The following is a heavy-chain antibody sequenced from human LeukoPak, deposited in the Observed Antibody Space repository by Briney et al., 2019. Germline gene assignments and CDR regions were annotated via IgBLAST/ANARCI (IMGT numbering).Heavy chain of an antibody. Sequence: PSETLSLTCTVSGGSIINYYRSWIRQPPGKGLEWIGYIYYIGSTKYNPSLESRVTISVDTSKNHFSLKLNSVTAADTAVYFCARVHPDGYSAYWGQGILVTVSS. D-gene: IGHD5-24*01. CDR2: IYYIGST. CDR1: GGSIINYY. CDR3: ARVHPDGYSAY. J-gene: IGHJ4*02. V-gene: IGHV4-59*01.